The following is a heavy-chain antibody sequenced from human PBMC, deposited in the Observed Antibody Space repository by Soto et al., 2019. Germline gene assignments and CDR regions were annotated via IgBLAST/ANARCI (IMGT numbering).Heavy chain of an antibody. D-gene: IGHD1-26*01. CDR1: GYTFTGYY. CDR3: ARVGVRGSYDWYFDY. J-gene: IGHJ4*02. Sequence: PSVKVSCKASGYTFTGYYTHWVRQAPGQGLEWMGWINPNSGGTNYAQKFQGWVTMTRDTSISTAYMELSRLRSDDTAVYYCARVGVRGSYDWYFDYWGQGTLVTVSS. CDR2: INPNSGGT. V-gene: IGHV1-2*04.